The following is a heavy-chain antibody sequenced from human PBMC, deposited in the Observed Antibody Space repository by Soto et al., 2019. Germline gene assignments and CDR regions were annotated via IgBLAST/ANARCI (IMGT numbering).Heavy chain of an antibody. CDR3: ARDLAAAILDY. J-gene: IGHJ4*02. D-gene: IGHD6-13*01. CDR1: GFTFSSYS. V-gene: IGHV3-48*01. Sequence: EVQLVESGGGLVQPGGSLRLSCAASGFTFSSYSMNWVRQAPGKGLEWVSYISSSSSTIYYVDSVKGRFTISRDNAKNSLYLQMNSLRAEDTAVYYCARDLAAAILDYWGQGTLVTVSS. CDR2: ISSSSSTI.